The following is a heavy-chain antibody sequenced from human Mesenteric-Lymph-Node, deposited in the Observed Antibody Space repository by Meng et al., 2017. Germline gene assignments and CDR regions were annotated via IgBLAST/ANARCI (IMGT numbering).Heavy chain of an antibody. CDR2: INAGNGNT. CDR1: GYTFPSYA. D-gene: IGHD3-22*01. J-gene: IGHJ4*02. V-gene: IGHV1-3*01. CDR3: ARDYYDSSGYLNRFDY. Sequence: ASVKVSCKPSGYTFPSYAMHWVRQAPGQRLEWMGWINAGNGNTKYSQKFQGRVTITRDTSASTAYMELSSLRSEDTAVYYCARDYYDSSGYLNRFDYWGQGTLVTVSS.